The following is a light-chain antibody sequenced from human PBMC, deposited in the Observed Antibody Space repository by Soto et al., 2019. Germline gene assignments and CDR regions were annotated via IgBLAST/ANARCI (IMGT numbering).Light chain of an antibody. CDR1: QSVTRSF. V-gene: IGKV3-20*01. CDR3: HQYGSSPQA. Sequence: EIVLTQSPGTMSLSPGERVTLSCRASQSVTRSFLAWYQQKPGQAPRLLIYGASSRDTGIPDRFSGSGSGTDFTLTISRLEPEDFAVYSCHQYGSSPQAFGPGTKVDIK. J-gene: IGKJ3*01. CDR2: GAS.